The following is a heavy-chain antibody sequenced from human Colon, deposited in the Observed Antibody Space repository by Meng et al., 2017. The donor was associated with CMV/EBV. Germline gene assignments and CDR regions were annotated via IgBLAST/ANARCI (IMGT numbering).Heavy chain of an antibody. Sequence: EVMLGGFVGVVFQPGGSLTLSCAVSGFTLSNYAMSWVRQAPGKGLEWVSSISGAGVSTYYADSVKGRFTVSRDNSKNTLSLQINSLRAEDTAIYYCAKAPRLSGSYYYFESWGQGTLVTVSS. J-gene: IGHJ4*02. V-gene: IGHV3-23*04. CDR3: AKAPRLSGSYYYFES. CDR2: ISGAGVST. CDR1: GFTLSNYA. D-gene: IGHD3-10*01.